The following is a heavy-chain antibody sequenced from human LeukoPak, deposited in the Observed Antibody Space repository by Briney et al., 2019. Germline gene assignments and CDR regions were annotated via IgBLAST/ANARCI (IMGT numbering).Heavy chain of an antibody. CDR3: AKDVHNLVGGMSY. V-gene: IGHV3-23*01. CDR1: GFTFSREA. J-gene: IGHJ4*02. D-gene: IGHD2-21*01. Sequence: PGGSLRLSCAASGFTFSREAMSWVRQAPGKRLEWVSTIDVSGGNTHHSHPVKGRFTISSDNSKSTLYLQMNSLGAADTAVYYCAKDVHNLVGGMSYWGQGALVTVSP. CDR2: IDVSGGNT.